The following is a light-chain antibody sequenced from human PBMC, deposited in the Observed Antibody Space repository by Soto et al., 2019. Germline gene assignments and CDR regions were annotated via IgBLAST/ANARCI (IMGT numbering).Light chain of an antibody. J-gene: IGKJ1*01. CDR1: QGISTY. Sequence: DIQMTQSPSSLSASVGDRVTITCRASQGISTYLNWYQQKPGKAPKLLIYAASSLQSGVPSRFSGSESETDFTLTISSLQPEDFANYSCQQSYSTTWTFGQGTKV. CDR2: AAS. CDR3: QQSYSTTWT. V-gene: IGKV1-39*01.